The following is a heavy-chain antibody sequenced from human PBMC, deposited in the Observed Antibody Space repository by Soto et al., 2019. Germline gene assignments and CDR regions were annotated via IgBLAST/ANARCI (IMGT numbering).Heavy chain of an antibody. CDR1: GFTFSSYA. Sequence: PGGSLRLSCAASGFTFSSYAMSWVRQAPGKGLEWVSAISGSGGSTYYADSVKGRFTISRDNSKNTLYLQMNSLRTEDTAVYYCAKALLYSYGYRGGYYYYGMDVWGQGTTVTVSS. CDR3: AKALLYSYGYRGGYYYYGMDV. CDR2: ISGSGGST. V-gene: IGHV3-23*01. D-gene: IGHD5-18*01. J-gene: IGHJ6*02.